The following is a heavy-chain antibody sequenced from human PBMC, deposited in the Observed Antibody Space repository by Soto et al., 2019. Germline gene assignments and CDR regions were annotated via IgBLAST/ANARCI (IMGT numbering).Heavy chain of an antibody. V-gene: IGHV3-30*03. Sequence: QVQLVESGGGVVQPGRSLRLSCAASGFTFSSYGMHWVRQAPGKGLEWVAVISYDGSNKYYADSVKGRFTISRDNSKNTLYLQMNSLRAEDTAVYYCATDRDGYGDSDYWGQGTLVTVSS. CDR2: ISYDGSNK. CDR3: ATDRDGYGDSDY. CDR1: GFTFSSYG. D-gene: IGHD4-17*01. J-gene: IGHJ4*02.